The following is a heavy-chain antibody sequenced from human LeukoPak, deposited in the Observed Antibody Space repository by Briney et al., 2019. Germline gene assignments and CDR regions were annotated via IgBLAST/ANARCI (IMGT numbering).Heavy chain of an antibody. Sequence: GGSLRLSCAASGFTFSSYAMHWVRQAPGKGLEWVAVISYDGSNKYYVDSVKGRFTISRDNSKNTLYLQMNSLRAEDTAVYYCARDSDYYDSSGYYEVSRAFDIWGQGTMVTVSS. CDR2: ISYDGSNK. CDR3: ARDSDYYDSSGYYEVSRAFDI. J-gene: IGHJ3*02. CDR1: GFTFSSYA. D-gene: IGHD3-22*01. V-gene: IGHV3-30*04.